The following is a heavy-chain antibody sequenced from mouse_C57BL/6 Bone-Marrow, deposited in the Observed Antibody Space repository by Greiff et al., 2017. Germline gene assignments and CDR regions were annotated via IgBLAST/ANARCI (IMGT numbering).Heavy chain of an antibody. CDR3: ARAGYYYFDY. J-gene: IGHJ2*01. Sequence: EVQLQQSGPVLVKPGASVKMSCKASGYTFTDYYMNWVEQSHGKSLEWIGVINPYNGGTSYNQKFKGKATLTVDKSSSTAYMELNSLTSEDSAVYYCARAGYYYFDYWGQGTTLTVSS. CDR2: INPYNGGT. D-gene: IGHD2-3*01. CDR1: GYTFTDYY. V-gene: IGHV1-19*01.